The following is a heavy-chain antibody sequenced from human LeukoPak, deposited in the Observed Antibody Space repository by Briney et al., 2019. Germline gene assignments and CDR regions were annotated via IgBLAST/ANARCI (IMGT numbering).Heavy chain of an antibody. CDR1: GGSISSYY. V-gene: IGHV4-59*01. D-gene: IGHD5-18*01. CDR3: ARTTEGGYTYDYFYYYYMDV. J-gene: IGHJ6*03. CDR2: IYYSGST. Sequence: SETLSLTCTVSGGSISSYYWSWTRQPPGKGLEWIGYIYYSGSTNYNPSLKSRVTISVDTSKNQFSLKLSSVTAADTAVYYCARTTEGGYTYDYFYYYYMDVWGKGTTVTVSS.